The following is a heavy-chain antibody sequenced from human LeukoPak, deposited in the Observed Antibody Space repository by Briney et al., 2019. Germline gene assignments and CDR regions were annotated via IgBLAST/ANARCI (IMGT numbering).Heavy chain of an antibody. CDR2: INPSGGST. CDR3: ARETYYYDSSGYYLPGDY. CDR1: GYTFTSYY. J-gene: IGHJ4*02. Sequence: ASVKVSXKASGYTFTSYYMHWVRQAPGQGLEWMGIINPSGGSTSYAQKFQGRVTMTRDTSTSTVYMELSSLRSEDTAVYYCARETYYYDSSGYYLPGDYWGQGTLVTVSS. D-gene: IGHD3-22*01. V-gene: IGHV1-46*01.